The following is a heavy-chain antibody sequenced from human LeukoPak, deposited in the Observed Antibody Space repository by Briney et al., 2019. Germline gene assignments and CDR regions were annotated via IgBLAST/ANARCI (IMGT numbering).Heavy chain of an antibody. Sequence: ASVKVSCKASGYTFTSYDINWVRQAPGQGLEWMGWINPNSGGTNYAQKFQGRVTMTRDTSISTAYMELSRLRSDDTAVYYCARGVRGVIIPLLYWGQGTLVTVSS. CDR3: ARGVRGVIIPLLY. V-gene: IGHV1-2*02. CDR2: INPNSGGT. CDR1: GYTFTSYD. J-gene: IGHJ4*02. D-gene: IGHD3-10*01.